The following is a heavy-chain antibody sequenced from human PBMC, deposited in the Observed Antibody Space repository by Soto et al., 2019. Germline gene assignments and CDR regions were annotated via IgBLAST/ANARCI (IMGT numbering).Heavy chain of an antibody. D-gene: IGHD1-20*01. Sequence: ASVKVSCKASGDTFSTFAISWVRQAPGQGLEWMGGIIPIFGTPDYAQHFPGRVTISADESTKTAYLELSSLRPEDTAVYYCARSPGITGTRASQYAMDVWGQGTKVTVSS. V-gene: IGHV1-69*13. CDR2: IIPIFGTP. J-gene: IGHJ6*02. CDR1: GDTFSTFA. CDR3: ARSPGITGTRASQYAMDV.